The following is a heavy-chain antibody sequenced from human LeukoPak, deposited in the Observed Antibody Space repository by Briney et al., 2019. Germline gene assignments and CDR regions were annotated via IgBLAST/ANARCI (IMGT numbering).Heavy chain of an antibody. CDR1: GFPFSSYW. D-gene: IGHD3-10*01. V-gene: IGHV3-7*01. CDR2: IKQDGSEK. CDR3: ARSDGSGDFDY. Sequence: GGSLRLSCAASGFPFSSYWMSWVRPAPGKGLEWVANIKQDGSEKYYVDSAKGRFTISRDNAKNSLYLQMNSLRAEDTAVYYCARSDGSGDFDYWGQGTLVTVSS. J-gene: IGHJ4*02.